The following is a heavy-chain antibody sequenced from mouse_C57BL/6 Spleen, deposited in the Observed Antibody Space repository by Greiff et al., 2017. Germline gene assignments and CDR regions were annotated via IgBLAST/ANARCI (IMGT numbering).Heavy chain of an antibody. Sequence: VQLKQSGPELVKPGASVKISWKASGYTFTDYYMNWVKQSHGKSLEWIGDINPNNGGTSYNQKFKGKATLTVDKSSSTAYMELRSLTSEDSAVYYCATAYYSKGYWGQGTTLTVSS. D-gene: IGHD2-5*01. J-gene: IGHJ2*01. CDR3: ATAYYSKGY. CDR1: GYTFTDYY. V-gene: IGHV1-26*01. CDR2: INPNNGGT.